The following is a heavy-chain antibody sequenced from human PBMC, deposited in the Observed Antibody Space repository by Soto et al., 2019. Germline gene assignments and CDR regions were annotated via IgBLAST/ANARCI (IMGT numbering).Heavy chain of an antibody. CDR3: ASGSSVSAYIDY. J-gene: IGHJ4*02. D-gene: IGHD6-13*01. CDR2: IYNSGST. CDR1: GGSVSSGTSY. Sequence: QVQLQESGPGLVKPSETLSLTCTVSGGSVSSGTSYWSWIRQPPGKGLEWIGYIYNSGSTDYNPSLKSRATISLDTSKNQFSLKLSSVTAADTAVYYCASGSSVSAYIDYWGQGTLVTVSS. V-gene: IGHV4-61*01.